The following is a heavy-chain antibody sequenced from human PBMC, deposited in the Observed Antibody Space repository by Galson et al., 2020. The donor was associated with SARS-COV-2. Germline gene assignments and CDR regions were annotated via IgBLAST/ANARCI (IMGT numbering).Heavy chain of an antibody. V-gene: IGHV4-59*01. D-gene: IGHD1-1*01. CDR3: ARVGGNDGWNWFDP. J-gene: IGHJ5*02. CDR1: GGSMSKYY. CDR2: IYYSEGT. Sequence: SETLSLTCSVSGGSMSKYYWSWIRQSPGKGQEWIGNIYYSEGTKYNPPLKSRVSMSVDTSENQFSLKLNSVTAADTAVYYCARVGGNDGWNWFDPWGQGTLVTVSS.